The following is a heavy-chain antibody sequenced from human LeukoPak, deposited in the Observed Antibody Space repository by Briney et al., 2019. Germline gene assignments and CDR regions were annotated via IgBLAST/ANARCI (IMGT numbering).Heavy chain of an antibody. V-gene: IGHV3-30*01. J-gene: IGHJ4*02. CDR2: VSSHGNDG. Sequence: PGGSLRLSCAVSEFTFSHFAMHWVRQAPGKGLEWVAVVSSHGNDGYYADSVKGRFTISRDNSKNTLYLQIDSLRAEDTAIYDCTRDAYNFNDFDYWGQGTLVTVSS. CDR3: TRDAYNFNDFDY. CDR1: EFTFSHFA. D-gene: IGHD5-24*01.